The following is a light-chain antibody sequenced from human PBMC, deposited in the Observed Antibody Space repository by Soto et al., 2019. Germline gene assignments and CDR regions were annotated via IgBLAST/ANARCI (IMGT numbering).Light chain of an antibody. CDR1: SSNLGAGYD. CDR2: GNN. CDR3: SSYTTTSTPVV. Sequence: QSVLTQPPSVSGAPGQRVSLSCTGNSSNLGAGYDVHWYQQLPGTAPKLLIYGNNNRPSGVPDRFSGSQSSTSASLAITGLRTEDEADYYCSSYTTTSTPVVFGGGTKLTVL. V-gene: IGLV1-40*01. J-gene: IGLJ2*01.